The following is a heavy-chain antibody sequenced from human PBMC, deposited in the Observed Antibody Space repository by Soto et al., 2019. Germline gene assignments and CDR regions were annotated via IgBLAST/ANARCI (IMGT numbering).Heavy chain of an antibody. Sequence: GGSLRLSCAASGFTFSSYGMHWVRQAPGKGLGWVAVISYEGSNKYYGDSGNGRFTISRDNSKNTLYLQMNSLRAEDTAVYYCAKGSSSSWFDYWGQGTLVTVSS. D-gene: IGHD6-13*01. CDR1: GFTFSSYG. CDR2: ISYEGSNK. CDR3: AKGSSSSWFDY. J-gene: IGHJ4*02. V-gene: IGHV3-30*18.